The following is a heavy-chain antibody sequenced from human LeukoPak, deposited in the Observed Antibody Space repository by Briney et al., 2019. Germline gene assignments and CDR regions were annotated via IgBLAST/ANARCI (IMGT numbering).Heavy chain of an antibody. Sequence: GGSLRLSCAASGFTFSSYWMSWVRQAPGKGLEWVANIKQDGSEKYYVDSVKGRFTISRDNAKKSLYLEMNGLRAEDTAVYYCARGASGIQIWFFDPWGQGTLVTVSS. CDR1: GFTFSSYW. D-gene: IGHD5-18*01. J-gene: IGHJ5*02. CDR3: ARGASGIQIWFFDP. V-gene: IGHV3-7*01. CDR2: IKQDGSEK.